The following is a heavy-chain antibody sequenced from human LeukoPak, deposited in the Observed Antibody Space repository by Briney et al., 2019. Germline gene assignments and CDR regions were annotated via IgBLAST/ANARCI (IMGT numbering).Heavy chain of an antibody. CDR1: GFTFSSYA. J-gene: IGHJ6*03. CDR3: ARGFIGRRVYYYYYMDV. CDR2: ISSNGGST. Sequence: GGSLRLSCAASGFTFSSYAMHWVRQAPGKGLEYVSAISSNGGSTYYANSVKGRFAISRDNSKNTLYLQMGSLRAEDMAVYYCARGFIGRRVYYYYYMDVWGKGTTVTVSS. V-gene: IGHV3-64*01.